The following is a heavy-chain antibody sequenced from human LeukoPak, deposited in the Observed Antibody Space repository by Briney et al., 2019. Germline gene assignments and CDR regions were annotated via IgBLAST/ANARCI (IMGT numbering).Heavy chain of an antibody. Sequence: SETLSLTCAVYGGSFSGYYWSWIRQPPGKGLEWIGEINHSGSTNYNPSLKSRVTISVDTSKNQFSLKLSSVTAADTAVYYCASQLSAPNFDYWGQGTLVTVSS. CDR2: INHSGST. CDR3: ASQLSAPNFDY. J-gene: IGHJ4*02. D-gene: IGHD2-2*01. V-gene: IGHV4-34*01. CDR1: GGSFSGYY.